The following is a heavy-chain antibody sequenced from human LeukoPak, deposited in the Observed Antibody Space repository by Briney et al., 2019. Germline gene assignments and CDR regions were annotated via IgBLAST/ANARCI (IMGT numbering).Heavy chain of an antibody. V-gene: IGHV4-59*12. Sequence: PSETLCLTCTVSGGSISSYYWSWIRQPPGKGLEWIGYIYYSGSTSYNPSLKSRVTISVDTSKNQFSLKLSSVTAADTAVYYCARDRTVDTAMLFDYWGQGTLVTVSS. J-gene: IGHJ4*02. CDR1: GGSISSYY. CDR2: IYYSGST. D-gene: IGHD5-18*01. CDR3: ARDRTVDTAMLFDY.